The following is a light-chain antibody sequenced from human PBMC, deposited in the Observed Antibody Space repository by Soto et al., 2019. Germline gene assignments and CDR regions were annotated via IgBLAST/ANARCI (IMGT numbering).Light chain of an antibody. J-gene: IGKJ1*01. CDR3: QQYNTYWT. V-gene: IGKV1-5*03. CDR2: KAS. Sequence: DIQMTQSPSTLSASVGDRVTITCRASQSISNWLAWYQQKPGKAPKRLIYKASNLESGVPSRFNGSGSGTDFTLTISSLQPDDFASYYCQQYNTYWTFGQGTKVDI. CDR1: QSISNW.